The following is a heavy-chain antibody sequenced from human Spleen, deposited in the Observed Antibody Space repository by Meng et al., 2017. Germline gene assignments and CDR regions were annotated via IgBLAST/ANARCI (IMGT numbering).Heavy chain of an antibody. J-gene: IGHJ4*02. CDR1: GYTFPDYW. CDR3: ARDEDISAAGKLFGDY. V-gene: IGHV1-2*06. D-gene: IGHD6-13*01. Sequence: QGRLVQSGAGVKTPGASVKVSCKASGYTFPDYWLHWVRRAPGQGLEWMGRINPKSGDTHYAQRFQGRVTMTGDTSISTAYMELSGLRSDDTAMYYCARDEDISAAGKLFGDYWGQGTLVTVSS. CDR2: INPKSGDT.